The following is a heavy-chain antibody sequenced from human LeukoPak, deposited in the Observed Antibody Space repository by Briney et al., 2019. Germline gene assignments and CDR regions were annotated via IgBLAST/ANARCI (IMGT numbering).Heavy chain of an antibody. CDR1: GYSFTCYY. CDR3: ARAEGPVGVPAAILY. Sequence: ASGKVSCKGSGYSFTCYYMDWVRQAPGQGLEWVGGINSNSGDTNYAQKFQGRVTMPRDTSTSTLYMELSRLTSDDTAVYYCARAEGPVGVPAAILYWGQGTLVTVSS. D-gene: IGHD2-2*01. V-gene: IGHV1-2*02. J-gene: IGHJ4*02. CDR2: INSNSGDT.